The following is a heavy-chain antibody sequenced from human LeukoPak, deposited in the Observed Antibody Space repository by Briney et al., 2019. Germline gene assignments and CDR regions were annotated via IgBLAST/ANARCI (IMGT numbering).Heavy chain of an antibody. CDR2: IIPIFGTA. J-gene: IGHJ4*02. Sequence: SVKVSCKASGGTFSSYAISWVRQAPGQGLECMGRIIPIFGTANYAQKFQGRVTITTDESTSTAYMELSSLRSEDTAVYYCARTYDTSSGWTRFFDYWGQGTLVTVSS. CDR3: ARTYDTSSGWTRFFDY. V-gene: IGHV1-69*05. CDR1: GGTFSSYA. D-gene: IGHD6-19*01.